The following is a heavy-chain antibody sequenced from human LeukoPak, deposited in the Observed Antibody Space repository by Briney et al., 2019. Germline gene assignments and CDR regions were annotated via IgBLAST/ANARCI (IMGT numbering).Heavy chain of an antibody. CDR3: ARDLGYCTNGVCHTRFDY. J-gene: IGHJ4*02. CDR2: ISNSGSSI. V-gene: IGHV3-11*01. CDR1: GFIFSDYY. Sequence: GGSLRLSCAASGFIFSDYYMSWIRQAPGKGLEWISYISNSGSSIYYADSVKGRFTISRDNTKNSLYLQMDSLRAEDTAVYYCARDLGYCTNGVCHTRFDYWGQGTLVAVSS. D-gene: IGHD2-8*01.